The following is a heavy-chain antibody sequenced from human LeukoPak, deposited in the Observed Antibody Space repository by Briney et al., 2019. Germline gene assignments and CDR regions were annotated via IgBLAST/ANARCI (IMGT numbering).Heavy chain of an antibody. V-gene: IGHV4-59*08. CDR3: ARRLPGYYYYMDV. D-gene: IGHD3-22*01. CDR1: GGSISSYY. Sequence: SETLSLTCTVSGGSISSYYWSWVRQPPGKGLEWIGYIYYSGSTSYNPSLKGRVTILVDTSKNQFSLRLSSVTAADTAVYYCARRLPGYYYYMDVWGQGTTVTVSS. J-gene: IGHJ6*02. CDR2: IYYSGST.